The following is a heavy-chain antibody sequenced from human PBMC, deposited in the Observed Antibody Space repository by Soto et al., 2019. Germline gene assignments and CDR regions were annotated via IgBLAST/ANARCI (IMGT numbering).Heavy chain of an antibody. CDR2: ISGSGGLT. V-gene: IGHV3-23*01. J-gene: IGHJ3*02. Sequence: EGQLLQSGGGLVQPGGSLRLSCAASGFAFGNYPMAWVRQTPGKGLEWISTISGSGGLTDYEDSVKGRFAISIDHSKDTVHLQMNSLRVEDTAIYYCAKDRTMARGLRALDIWGQGTMVNIS. CDR1: GFAFGNYP. D-gene: IGHD3-10*01. CDR3: AKDRTMARGLRALDI.